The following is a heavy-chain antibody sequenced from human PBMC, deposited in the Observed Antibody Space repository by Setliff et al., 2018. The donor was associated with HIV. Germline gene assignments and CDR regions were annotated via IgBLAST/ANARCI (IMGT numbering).Heavy chain of an antibody. CDR3: ARDRPRGGGSLDAFDI. V-gene: IGHV3-21*01. J-gene: IGHJ3*02. CDR2: ISSSSSYI. D-gene: IGHD1-26*01. Sequence: ASETLSLSCAASGFTFSSYSMNWVRQAPGKGLEWVSSISSSSSYIYYADSVKGRFTISRDNAKNSLYLQMNSLRAEDTAVYYCARDRPRGGGSLDAFDIWGQGTMVTVSS. CDR1: GFTFSSYS.